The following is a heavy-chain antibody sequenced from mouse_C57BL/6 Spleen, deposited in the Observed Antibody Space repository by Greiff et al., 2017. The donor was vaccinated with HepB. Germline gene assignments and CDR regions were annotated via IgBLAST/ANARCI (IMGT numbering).Heavy chain of an antibody. Sequence: QVQLQQPGAELVMPGASVKLSCKASGYTFTSYWMHWVKQRPGQGLEWIGEIDPSDSYTNYNQKFKGKSTLTVDNSSSTAYMHLNSLTSEDSAVYYCAREGAVITTVVALYWYFDVWGTGTTVTVSS. CDR3: AREGAVITTVVALYWYFDV. D-gene: IGHD1-1*01. CDR1: GYTFTSYW. J-gene: IGHJ1*03. V-gene: IGHV1-69*01. CDR2: IDPSDSYT.